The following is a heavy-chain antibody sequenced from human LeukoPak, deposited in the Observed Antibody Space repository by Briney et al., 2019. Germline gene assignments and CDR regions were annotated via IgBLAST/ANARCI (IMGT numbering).Heavy chain of an antibody. CDR3: VPGGTVLADDAFDI. CDR2: INYSGLT. V-gene: IGHV4-34*01. D-gene: IGHD2-8*02. Sequence: SETLSLTCAVFGGPFSGYYWSWIRQPPGQGLEWIGEINYSGLTNYIPSLKSRVTISVDTSKNQFSLKLTSVTAADTAVYYCVPGGTVLADDAFDIWGQGTMVTVSS. CDR1: GGPFSGYY. J-gene: IGHJ3*02.